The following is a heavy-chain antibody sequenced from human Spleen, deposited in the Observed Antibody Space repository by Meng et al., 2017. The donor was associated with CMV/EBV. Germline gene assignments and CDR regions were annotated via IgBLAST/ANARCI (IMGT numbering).Heavy chain of an antibody. J-gene: IGHJ4*02. V-gene: IGHV4-59*01. CDR1: RGSISNYF. Sequence: SETLSLTCTVSRGSISNYFWSWIRQAPGKGLEWIGYIYYSGSTNYKPSLKSRVTISVDTSKNEFSLKLSSVTAADTAVYYCARAYGDYVLEDYWGQGTLVTVSS. D-gene: IGHD4-17*01. CDR2: IYYSGST. CDR3: ARAYGDYVLEDY.